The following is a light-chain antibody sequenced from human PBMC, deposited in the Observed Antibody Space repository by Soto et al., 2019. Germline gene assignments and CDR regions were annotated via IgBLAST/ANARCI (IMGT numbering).Light chain of an antibody. Sequence: DIQMTQSPSSLSASVGDRVTITCQASQDISNYLNWYQQKPGKAPKLLIYDASNLETGVPSRFSGSGSGTDVTFTISSLQPEDIATYYCQQYDKLATFGGGTKVEIK. V-gene: IGKV1-33*01. CDR3: QQYDKLAT. J-gene: IGKJ4*01. CDR2: DAS. CDR1: QDISNY.